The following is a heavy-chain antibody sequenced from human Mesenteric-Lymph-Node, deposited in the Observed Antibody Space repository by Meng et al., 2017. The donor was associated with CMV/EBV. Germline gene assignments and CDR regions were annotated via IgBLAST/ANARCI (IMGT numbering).Heavy chain of an antibody. V-gene: IGHV3-74*01. Sequence: GESLKISCAASGFSFSDYYMSWIRQAPGKGLVWVSRINSDGSSTSYADSVQGRFTISRDNAEDTLYLQMNSLRAEDTAVYYCARVRVGNYCSSTNCFSDTFDIWGQGTMVTVSS. D-gene: IGHD2-2*01. CDR2: INSDGSST. CDR3: ARVRVGNYCSSTNCFSDTFDI. CDR1: GFSFSDYY. J-gene: IGHJ3*02.